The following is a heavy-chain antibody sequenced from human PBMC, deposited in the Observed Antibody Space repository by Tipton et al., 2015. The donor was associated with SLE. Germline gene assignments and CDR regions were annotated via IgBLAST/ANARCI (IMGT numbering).Heavy chain of an antibody. CDR2: IYTSGST. D-gene: IGHD7-27*01. J-gene: IGHJ3*02. V-gene: IGHV4-61*02. CDR1: GGSISSGSYY. Sequence: TLSLTCTVSGGSISSGSYYWTWIRQPAGKGLEWIGRIYTSGSTNYNPSLKSRVTISVDRSKKQFSLKLSSVTDADTAVYYCARESVTNWGGAFDIWGQGTMVTVSS. CDR3: ARESVTNWGGAFDI.